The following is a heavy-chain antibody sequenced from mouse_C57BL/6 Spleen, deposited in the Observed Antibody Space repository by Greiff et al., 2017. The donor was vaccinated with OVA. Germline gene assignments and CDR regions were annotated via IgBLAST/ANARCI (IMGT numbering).Heavy chain of an antibody. Sequence: VQLQQSGAELVKPGASVKISCKASGYAFSSYWMNWVKQRPGKGLEWIGQIYPGDGDTNYNGKFKGKATLTADKSSSTAYMQLSSLTSEDSAVYFCARWGSYYYGSLHYFDYWGQGTTLTVSS. CDR2: IYPGDGDT. J-gene: IGHJ2*01. V-gene: IGHV1-80*01. CDR1: GYAFSSYW. D-gene: IGHD1-1*01. CDR3: ARWGSYYYGSLHYFDY.